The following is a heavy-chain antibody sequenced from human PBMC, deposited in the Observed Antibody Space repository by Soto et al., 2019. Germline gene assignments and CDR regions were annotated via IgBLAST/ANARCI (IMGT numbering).Heavy chain of an antibody. D-gene: IGHD2-2*02. CDR1: GFTFSSYW. CDR3: ARDIGIVVVPAAICGMDV. Sequence: GGSLRLSCAASGFTFSSYWMHWVRQAPGKGLVWVSRINSDGSSTSYADSVKGRFTISRDNAKNTLYLQMNSLRAEDTAVYYCARDIGIVVVPAAICGMDVWGQGTTVTVSS. V-gene: IGHV3-74*01. CDR2: INSDGSST. J-gene: IGHJ6*02.